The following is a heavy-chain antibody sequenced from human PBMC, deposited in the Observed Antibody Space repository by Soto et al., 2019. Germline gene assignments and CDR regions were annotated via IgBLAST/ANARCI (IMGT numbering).Heavy chain of an antibody. Sequence: LSLTCTVSCVTVSRDAYYWIWIRQPPGKGLEWIVNIYHKGNTYYSPSLKSRLVIGLDTSKNQFSLSLSSVTAADTAVYYCARYRFSGNRWSKFDYWGQGTMVTVSS. CDR2: IYHKGNT. CDR1: CVTVSRDAYY. J-gene: IGHJ4*02. V-gene: IGHV4-31*03. CDR3: ARYRFSGNRWSKFDY. D-gene: IGHD3-16*02.